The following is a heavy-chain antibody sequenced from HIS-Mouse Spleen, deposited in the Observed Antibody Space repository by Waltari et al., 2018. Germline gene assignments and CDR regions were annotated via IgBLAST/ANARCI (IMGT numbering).Heavy chain of an antibody. CDR1: GFTFSSYW. CDR2: IKQDGSEK. J-gene: IGHJ3*02. Sequence: EVQLVESGGGLVQPGGSLRLSCAASGFTFSSYWMSWVRQAPGKGLEWVANIKQDGSEKYYVDSVKGRFTISRDNAKNSLYLQMNSLRAEDTAVYYCARDHLLAVGDAFDIWGQGTMVTVSS. D-gene: IGHD6-19*01. V-gene: IGHV3-7*01. CDR3: ARDHLLAVGDAFDI.